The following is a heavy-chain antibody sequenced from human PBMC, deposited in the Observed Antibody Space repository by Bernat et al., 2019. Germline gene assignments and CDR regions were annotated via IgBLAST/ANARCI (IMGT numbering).Heavy chain of an antibody. J-gene: IGHJ6*02. CDR3: ARAHYDVSTGYYPASWYYYGMDV. CDR2: ISSSGTTI. D-gene: IGHD3-9*01. Sequence: EVHLVESGGGLVQPGGSLRLSCAASGFTFSNYELNWVRQAPGKGLEWVSYISSSGTTIHYASSVKGRFTISRDNAKNSLYLQMNSLRDEDTAVYYCARAHYDVSTGYYPASWYYYGMDVWGQGTTVTVSS. V-gene: IGHV3-48*03. CDR1: GFTFSNYE.